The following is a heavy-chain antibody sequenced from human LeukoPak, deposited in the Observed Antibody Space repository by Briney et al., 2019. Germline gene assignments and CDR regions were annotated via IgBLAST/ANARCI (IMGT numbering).Heavy chain of an antibody. J-gene: IGHJ4*02. D-gene: IGHD5-18*01. V-gene: IGHV3-23*01. Sequence: GGSLRLSCEAPGFTFGSHAMYWVRQAPGKGLERVAGIFGSGGSPHYADPVKGRFTISRDNSRNTVYLQINSLRAEDTSVYYCGKSTVGYSSGQKPAWPVDYWGQGTLVTVSS. CDR3: GKSTVGYSSGQKPAWPVDY. CDR2: IFGSGGSP. CDR1: GFTFGSHA.